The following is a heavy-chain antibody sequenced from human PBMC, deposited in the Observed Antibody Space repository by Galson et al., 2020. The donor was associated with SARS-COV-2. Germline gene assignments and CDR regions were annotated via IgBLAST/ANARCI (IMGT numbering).Heavy chain of an antibody. CDR2: IYSGGST. V-gene: IGHV3-53*01. D-gene: IGHD4-4*01. CDR3: ARDKTVTWAFDI. Sequence: GESLKISCAASGFTISSNYMSWVRQAPGKGLEWVSVIYSGGSTYYADSVKGRFTISRDNSKNTLYLQMNSLRVEDTAVYYCARDKTVTWAFDIWGQGTMVTVSS. J-gene: IGHJ3*02. CDR1: GFTISSNY.